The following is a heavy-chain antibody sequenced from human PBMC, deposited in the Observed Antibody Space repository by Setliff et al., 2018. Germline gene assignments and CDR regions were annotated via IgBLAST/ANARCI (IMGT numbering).Heavy chain of an antibody. CDR3: ARSFSRSGKFLLDY. V-gene: IGHV4-38-2*01. J-gene: IGHJ4*02. CDR2: IYHSGST. D-gene: IGHD1-26*01. CDR1: GYSISSGYY. Sequence: PSETLSLTCAVSGYSISSGYYWGWIRQPPGKGLEWIGSIYHSGSTYYNPSLKSRVTISVDTSKNQFSLKVPSVTAADTAVYYCARSFSRSGKFLLDYWGQGALVTVSS.